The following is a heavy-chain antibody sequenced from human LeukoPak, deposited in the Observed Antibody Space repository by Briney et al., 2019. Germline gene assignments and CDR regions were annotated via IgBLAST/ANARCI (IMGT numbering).Heavy chain of an antibody. Sequence: TGGSLRLSCAASGFTFSSYGMHWVRQAPGKGLEWVAVIWYDGSNKYYADSVKGRFTISRDNSKNTLYLQMNSLRAEDTAVYYCAREPNYDYVWGSLPDAFDIWGQGTMVTVSS. J-gene: IGHJ3*02. CDR3: AREPNYDYVWGSLPDAFDI. CDR2: IWYDGSNK. D-gene: IGHD3-16*01. CDR1: GFTFSSYG. V-gene: IGHV3-33*01.